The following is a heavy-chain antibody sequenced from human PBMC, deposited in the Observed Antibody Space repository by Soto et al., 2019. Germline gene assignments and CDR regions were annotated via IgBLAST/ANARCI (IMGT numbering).Heavy chain of an antibody. CDR2: IYYSGST. V-gene: IGHV4-31*03. Sequence: QVQLQESGPGLVKPSQTLSLTCTVSGGSISSGGYYWSWIRQHPGKGLEWIGYIYYSGSTYYNPSLKSRVTISLDTSKNQFSLKLSSVTAADTAVYYCARDSYGDYGWTGAFDIWGQGTMVTVSS. J-gene: IGHJ3*02. CDR1: GGSISSGGYY. D-gene: IGHD4-17*01. CDR3: ARDSYGDYGWTGAFDI.